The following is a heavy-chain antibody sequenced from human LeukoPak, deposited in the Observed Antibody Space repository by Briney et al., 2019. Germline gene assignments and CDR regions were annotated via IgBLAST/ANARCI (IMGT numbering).Heavy chain of an antibody. CDR2: ISSNGGRT. CDR3: VKDPHSSGRYYFDY. D-gene: IGHD6-19*01. J-gene: IGHJ4*02. CDR1: GFTFSNYA. Sequence: GSLRLSCSVSGFTFSNYAMHWVRQAPGKGLEYVSGISSNGGRTYYADSVKGRFTISRDNSKNTMYVQMSTLRVEDTAVYYCVKDPHSSGRYYFDYWGQGTLVTVS. V-gene: IGHV3-64*05.